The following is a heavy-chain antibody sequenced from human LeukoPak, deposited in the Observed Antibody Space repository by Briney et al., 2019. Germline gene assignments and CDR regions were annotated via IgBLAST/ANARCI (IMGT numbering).Heavy chain of an antibody. Sequence: QSGRSLRLSCAPSGFTFSSYWMTWVRQAPGKGLEWVTNIKQDGSEKDYVDSVKGRFTISRDNAKNSLYLQMNSLRAEDTALYYCARERYCDNWGQGTLVTVSS. CDR3: ARERYCDN. CDR2: IKQDGSEK. CDR1: GFTFSSYW. V-gene: IGHV3-7*04. J-gene: IGHJ4*02.